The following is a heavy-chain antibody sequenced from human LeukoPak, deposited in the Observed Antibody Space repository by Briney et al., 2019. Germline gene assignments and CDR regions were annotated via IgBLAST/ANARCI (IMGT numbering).Heavy chain of an antibody. D-gene: IGHD5-24*01. V-gene: IGHV3-33*01. J-gene: IGHJ3*02. Sequence: PGGSLRLSCAASGFTFSSYGMHWVRQAPGKGLEWVAVIWYDGSNKYYADSVKGRFTISRDNSKNTLYLQMNSLRAEDTAVYYRARVRYNPLDAFDIWGQGTMVTVSS. CDR3: ARVRYNPLDAFDI. CDR1: GFTFSSYG. CDR2: IWYDGSNK.